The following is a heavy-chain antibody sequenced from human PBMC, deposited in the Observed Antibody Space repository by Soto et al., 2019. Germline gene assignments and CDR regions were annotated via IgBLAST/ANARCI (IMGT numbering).Heavy chain of an antibody. D-gene: IGHD6-13*01. V-gene: IGHV4-30-4*01. Sequence: SETLSLTCTVSGGSISSGDYYWSWIRQPPGKGLEWIGYIYYSGSTYYNPSLKSRVTISVDTSKNQFSLKLSSVSAADTAVYYCARDLIAAAGTRFDPWGQGTLVTVSS. CDR3: ARDLIAAAGTRFDP. J-gene: IGHJ5*02. CDR2: IYYSGST. CDR1: GGSISSGDYY.